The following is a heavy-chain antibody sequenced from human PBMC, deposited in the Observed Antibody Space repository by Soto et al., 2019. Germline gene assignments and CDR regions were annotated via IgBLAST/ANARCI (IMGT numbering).Heavy chain of an antibody. D-gene: IGHD6-6*01. CDR3: ARGSIAARPFDY. V-gene: IGHV3-21*01. Sequence: GESLKISCAASGFTFSSYSMNWVRQAPGKGLEWVSSISSSSSYIYYADSVKGRFTISRDNAKNSLYLQMNSLRAEDTAVYYCARGSIAARPFDYWGQGTLVTVSS. CDR1: GFTFSSYS. J-gene: IGHJ4*02. CDR2: ISSSSSYI.